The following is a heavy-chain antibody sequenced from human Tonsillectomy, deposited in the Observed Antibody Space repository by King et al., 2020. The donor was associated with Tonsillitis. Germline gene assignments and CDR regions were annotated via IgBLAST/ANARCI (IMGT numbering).Heavy chain of an antibody. V-gene: IGHV1-46*03. CDR2: INPSGGST. J-gene: IGHJ5*02. CDR1: GYTFTSYY. Sequence: VQLVESGAEVRKPGASVKVSCKASGYTFTSYYMNWVRQAPGQGLEWMGIINPSGGSTIYAHNFQGSVTMTRDTSTSTVYMDLSSLKSEDTAVYYCARANHYGRFDPWGQGTLVTVSS. CDR3: ARANHYGRFDP. D-gene: IGHD4-17*01.